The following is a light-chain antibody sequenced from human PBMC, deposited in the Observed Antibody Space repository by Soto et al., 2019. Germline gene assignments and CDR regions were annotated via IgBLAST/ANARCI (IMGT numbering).Light chain of an antibody. Sequence: FMLTQPHSVSESPGKTVTISCTGSSGSIASNYVQWYQQRPGSAPTTVIYEDNRRPSGVPDRFSGSIDSSSNSASLTISGLKTEDEADYYCQSYDSSNHVVFGGGTKLTVL. J-gene: IGLJ2*01. V-gene: IGLV6-57*02. CDR3: QSYDSSNHVV. CDR2: EDN. CDR1: SGSIASNY.